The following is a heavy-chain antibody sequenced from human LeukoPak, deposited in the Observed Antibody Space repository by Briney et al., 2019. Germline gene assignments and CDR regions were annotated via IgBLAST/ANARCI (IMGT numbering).Heavy chain of an antibody. CDR3: ARLPNDAFDI. Sequence: SETLSLTCTVSGGSISGYYWSWIRQPPGEGLEWIGYISASGTTNYNPSLKSRVTMSVDTSKNQFSLKLSSVTAADTAVYYCARLPNDAFDIWGRGTMVTVSS. CDR1: GGSISGYY. J-gene: IGHJ3*02. V-gene: IGHV4-4*09. CDR2: ISASGTT.